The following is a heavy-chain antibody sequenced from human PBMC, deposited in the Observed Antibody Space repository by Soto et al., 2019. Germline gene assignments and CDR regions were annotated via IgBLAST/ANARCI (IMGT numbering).Heavy chain of an antibody. D-gene: IGHD6-19*01. J-gene: IGHJ4*02. CDR2: IYYSGST. CDR3: ARHAVHSSGCPLDY. V-gene: IGHV4-39*01. Sequence: SETLSLTCTVSGGSISSSSDYWGWIRKPPGKGLEWIGSIYYSGSTYYNPSLKSRVTISVDTSKNQFSLKLSSVTAADTAVYYCARHAVHSSGCPLDYWGQGTLVTVSS. CDR1: GGSISSSSDY.